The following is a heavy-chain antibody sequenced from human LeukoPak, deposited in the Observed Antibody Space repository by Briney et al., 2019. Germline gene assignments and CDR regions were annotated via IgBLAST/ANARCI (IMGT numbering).Heavy chain of an antibody. CDR3: ARPIAVAGTSTPLDY. CDR1: GFTFSSYG. V-gene: IGHV3-33*01. D-gene: IGHD6-19*01. CDR2: IWYDGSNK. Sequence: GGSLRLSCAASGFTFSSYGMHWVRQAPGKGLEWVAVIWYDGSNKYYADSVKGRSTISRDNSKNTLYLQMNSLRAEDTAVYYCARPIAVAGTSTPLDYWGQGTLVTVSS. J-gene: IGHJ4*02.